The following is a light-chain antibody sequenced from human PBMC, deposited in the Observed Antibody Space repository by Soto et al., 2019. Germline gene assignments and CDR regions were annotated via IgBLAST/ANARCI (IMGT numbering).Light chain of an antibody. J-gene: IGKJ2*01. CDR3: QQSDRFPYT. CDR1: QSVSSNY. CDR2: GAS. V-gene: IGKV3-20*01. Sequence: DIVLTQSPGTLSLSAGERATLSCRASQSVSSNYLAGYQQKPGQAPRLLIYGASSRATGIPDRFSGSGSGTDFTLTTNGLEPEESAVYYCQQSDRFPYTFGQGTKLEIK.